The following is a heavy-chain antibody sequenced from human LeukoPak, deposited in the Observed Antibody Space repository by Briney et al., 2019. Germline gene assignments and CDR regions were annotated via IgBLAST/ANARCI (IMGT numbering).Heavy chain of an antibody. D-gene: IGHD2-8*02. Sequence: GGSLRLSCAGSAFTFSDYYMSWIRQTPGKGLQWVAHISGGGGIKKYADSVKGRFTISRDNARSSLYLQMNSLRAEDTAIYYCATYRQVLLPFESWGQGTLVTVSS. CDR3: ATYRQVLLPFES. CDR1: AFTFSDYY. CDR2: ISGGGGIK. J-gene: IGHJ4*02. V-gene: IGHV3-11*01.